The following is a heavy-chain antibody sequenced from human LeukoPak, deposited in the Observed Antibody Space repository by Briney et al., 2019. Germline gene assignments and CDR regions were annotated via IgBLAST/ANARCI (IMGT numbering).Heavy chain of an antibody. D-gene: IGHD3-10*01. Sequence: PSETLSLTCTVSGGSISSYYWSWIRQPPGKGLEWIGYIYYSGSANYNPSLKSRVTISVDTSKNQFSLKLSSVTAADTAVYYCARSYGSGNYFDYWGQGTLVTVSS. CDR1: GGSISSYY. CDR2: IYYSGSA. V-gene: IGHV4-59*01. J-gene: IGHJ4*02. CDR3: ARSYGSGNYFDY.